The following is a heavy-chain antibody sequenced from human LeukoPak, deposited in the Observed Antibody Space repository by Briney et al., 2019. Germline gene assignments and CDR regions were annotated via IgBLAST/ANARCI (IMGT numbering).Heavy chain of an antibody. CDR1: GFTFSSYG. V-gene: IGHV3-30*03. CDR2: ISYDGSNK. J-gene: IGHJ3*02. D-gene: IGHD6-19*01. Sequence: PRRSLRLSCAASGFTFSSYGMHWVRQAPGKGLEWVAVISYDGSNKYYADSVKGRFTISRDNSKNTLFLQMNSLRAEDTAVYYCARDQRQWLVLYAFDIWGQGTMVTVSS. CDR3: ARDQRQWLVLYAFDI.